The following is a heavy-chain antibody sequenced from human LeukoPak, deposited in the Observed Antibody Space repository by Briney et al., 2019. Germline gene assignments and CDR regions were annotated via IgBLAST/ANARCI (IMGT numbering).Heavy chain of an antibody. CDR2: INWNGGST. V-gene: IGHV3-20*04. D-gene: IGHD3-10*01. CDR1: GFTFDDYG. Sequence: GGXLRLSCAASGFTFDDYGMSWVRQAPGKGLEWVSGINWNGGSTVYADSVKGRFTISRDNAKNSLYLQMNSLRAEDTALYYCASFYYGSGSYSLAVDYWGQGTLVTVSS. J-gene: IGHJ4*02. CDR3: ASFYYGSGSYSLAVDY.